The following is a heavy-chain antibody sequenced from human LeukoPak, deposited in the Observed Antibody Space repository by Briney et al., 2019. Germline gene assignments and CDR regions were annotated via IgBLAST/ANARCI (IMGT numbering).Heavy chain of an antibody. V-gene: IGHV4-59*08. J-gene: IGHJ2*01. CDR1: GGSISSYY. CDR3: ASAPYYYDSSGSPYWYFDL. D-gene: IGHD3-22*01. Sequence: PSETLSLTCTVSGGSISSYYWSWIRQPPGKGLEGIGYIYYSGSTNYNPSLKSRVTISVDTSKPQFSLKLSSVTAADTAVYYCASAPYYYDSSGSPYWYFDLWGRGTLVTVSS. CDR2: IYYSGST.